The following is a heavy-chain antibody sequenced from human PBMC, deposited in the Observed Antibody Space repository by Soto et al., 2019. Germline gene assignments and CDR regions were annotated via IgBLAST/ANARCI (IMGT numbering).Heavy chain of an antibody. CDR3: ARDLGGYDYNWFDP. CDR1: GFTFSSYS. V-gene: IGHV3-21*01. D-gene: IGHD5-12*01. Sequence: GGSLRLSCTASGFTFSSYSMNWVRQAPGKGLEWVSSISSSSSYIYYADSVKGRFTISRDNAKNSLYLQMNSLRAEDTAVYYCARDLGGYDYNWFDPWGQGTLVTVSS. J-gene: IGHJ5*02. CDR2: ISSSSSYI.